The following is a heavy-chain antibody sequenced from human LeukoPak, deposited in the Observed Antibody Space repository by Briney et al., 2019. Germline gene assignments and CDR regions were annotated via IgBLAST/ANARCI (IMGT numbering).Heavy chain of an antibody. CDR3: ARDRERWLQFLFGY. CDR2: ISYDGSNK. CDR1: GFTFSSYA. D-gene: IGHD5-24*01. Sequence: PGGSLRLSCAASGFTFSSYAMHWVRQAPGKGLEWVAVISYDGSNKYYADSVKGRFTISRDNSKNTLYLQMNSLRAEDTAVYYCARDRERWLQFLFGYWGQGTLVTVSS. V-gene: IGHV3-30-3*01. J-gene: IGHJ4*02.